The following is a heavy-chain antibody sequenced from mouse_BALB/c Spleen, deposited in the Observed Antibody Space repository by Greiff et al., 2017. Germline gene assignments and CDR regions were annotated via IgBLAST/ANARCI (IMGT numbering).Heavy chain of an antibody. J-gene: IGHJ2*01. CDR1: GFTFSSYA. CDR2: ISSGGSYT. Sequence: EVKVVESGGGLVKPGGSLKLSCAASGFTFSSYAMSWVRQSPEKRLEWVAEISSGGSYTYYPDTVTGRFTISRDNAKNTLYLEMSSLRSEDTAMYYCARIYYGNYVFDYWGQGTTLTVSS. CDR3: ARIYYGNYVFDY. D-gene: IGHD2-1*01. V-gene: IGHV5-9-4*01.